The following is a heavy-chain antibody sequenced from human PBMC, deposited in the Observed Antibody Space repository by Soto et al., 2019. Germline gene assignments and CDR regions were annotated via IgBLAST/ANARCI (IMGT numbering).Heavy chain of an antibody. CDR1: GFTFRSFT. V-gene: IGHV3-21*01. Sequence: GGSLRLSCVASGFTFRSFTMNWVRQAPGKGLEWVSTISSNSAYIYYTDALRGRFTISRDNAKNSLHLQMSSLRAEDTAVYYCTRDASRDSSARGWFDPWGPGTLVTVSS. J-gene: IGHJ5*02. D-gene: IGHD6-13*01. CDR3: TRDASRDSSARGWFDP. CDR2: ISSNSAYI.